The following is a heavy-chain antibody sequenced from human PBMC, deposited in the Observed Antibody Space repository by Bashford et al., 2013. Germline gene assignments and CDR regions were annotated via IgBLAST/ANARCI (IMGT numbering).Heavy chain of an antibody. CDR2: ITTSGANA. CDR3: AKTGQFDY. V-gene: IGHV3-23*01. CDR1: GFTFSKYW. J-gene: IGHJ4*02. Sequence: GGSLRLSCAASGFTFSKYWMHWVRQVPGKGLEWLSTITTSGANAWFADSVKGRFTISRDNSKNTLYLQMDSLRAEDTALYFCAKTGQFDYWGQGTLVTVSS.